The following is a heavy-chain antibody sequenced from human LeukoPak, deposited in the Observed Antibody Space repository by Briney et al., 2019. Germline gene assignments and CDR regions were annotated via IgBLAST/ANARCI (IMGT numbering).Heavy chain of an antibody. V-gene: IGHV1-24*01. Sequence: GASVKVSCKVSGYTLTELSMHWVRQAPGKGLEWMGGFDPEDGETIYAQKFQGRVTMTEDTFTDTAYMELSSLRSEDTAVSYCATDRMVRGVIPDWGQGTLVTVSS. D-gene: IGHD3-10*01. CDR1: GYTLTELS. CDR2: FDPEDGET. CDR3: ATDRMVRGVIPD. J-gene: IGHJ4*02.